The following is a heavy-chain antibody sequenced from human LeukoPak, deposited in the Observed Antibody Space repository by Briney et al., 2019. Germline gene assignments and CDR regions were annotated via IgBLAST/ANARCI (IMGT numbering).Heavy chain of an antibody. CDR1: GGSFSGYY. Sequence: PSETLSLTCAVYGGSFSGYYWSWIRQPPGKGLEWIGEINHSGSTNYDPSLKSRVTISVDTFKNQFSLKLSSVTAADTAVYYCARGKPNCSSTSCHRRHFDYWGQGTLVTVSS. V-gene: IGHV4-34*01. CDR3: ARGKPNCSSTSCHRRHFDY. D-gene: IGHD2-2*01. J-gene: IGHJ4*02. CDR2: INHSGST.